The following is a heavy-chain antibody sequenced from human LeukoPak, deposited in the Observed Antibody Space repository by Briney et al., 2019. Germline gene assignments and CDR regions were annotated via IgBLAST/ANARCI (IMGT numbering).Heavy chain of an antibody. Sequence: SETLSLTCAVYGGSFSGYYWSWIRQPPGKGLEWIGEINHSGSTNYNPSLKSRVTISVDTSKNQFSLKLSSVTAADTAVYYCARHSPRVSGSYYRNDRRPGNYFDYWGQGTLVTVSS. V-gene: IGHV4-34*01. CDR1: GGSFSGYY. CDR2: INHSGST. J-gene: IGHJ4*02. CDR3: ARHSPRVSGSYYRNDRRPGNYFDY. D-gene: IGHD3-10*01.